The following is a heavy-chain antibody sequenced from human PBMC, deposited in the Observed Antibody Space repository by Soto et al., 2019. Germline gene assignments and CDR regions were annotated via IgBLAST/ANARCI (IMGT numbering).Heavy chain of an antibody. CDR1: GGSISSSNW. Sequence: SETLSLTCAVSGGSISSSNWWSWVRQPPGKGLEWIGEIYHSGSTNYNPSLKSRVTMSVDKSKNQFSLKLSSVTAADTAVYYCARDKETHTVAHSSGYPTLEVWGQGTTVTVYS. V-gene: IGHV4-4*02. CDR2: IYHSGST. D-gene: IGHD6-19*01. CDR3: ARDKETHTVAHSSGYPTLEV. J-gene: IGHJ6*02.